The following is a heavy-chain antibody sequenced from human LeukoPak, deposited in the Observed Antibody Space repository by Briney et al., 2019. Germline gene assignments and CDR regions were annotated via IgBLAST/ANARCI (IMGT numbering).Heavy chain of an antibody. CDR3: AKDPSWSGPVGFWDS. J-gene: IGHJ4*02. Sequence: GGSLRLSCAASGFTFSSYAMSWVRQAPGKGLEWVSTISGSGGSTYFADSVKGRFTISRHNSKNTVYLQMNSLRAEDTAVYYCAKDPSWSGPVGFWDSWGQGTLVTVSS. CDR2: ISGSGGST. CDR1: GFTFSSYA. D-gene: IGHD3-3*01. V-gene: IGHV3-23*01.